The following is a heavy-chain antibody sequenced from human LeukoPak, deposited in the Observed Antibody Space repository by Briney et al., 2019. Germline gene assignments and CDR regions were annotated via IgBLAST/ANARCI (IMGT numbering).Heavy chain of an antibody. D-gene: IGHD3-3*01. J-gene: IGHJ4*02. V-gene: IGHV3-53*01. Sequence: GGSLRLSCAASGFTVSSNYMSWVRQAPGKGLEWVSVVYSDGSTYYADSVKGRFTISRDNSKNTLYLQMNSLRAEDTAVYYCARGLLEWSSYYFDYWGQGTLVTVSS. CDR3: ARGLLEWSSYYFDY. CDR1: GFTVSSNY. CDR2: VYSDGST.